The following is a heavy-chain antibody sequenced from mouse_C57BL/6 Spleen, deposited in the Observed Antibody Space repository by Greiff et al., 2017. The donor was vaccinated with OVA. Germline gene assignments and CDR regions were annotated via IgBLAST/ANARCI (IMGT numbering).Heavy chain of an antibody. CDR2: IDPSDSET. D-gene: IGHD2-5*01. Sequence: QVQLQQPGAELVRPGSSVKLSCKASGYTFTSYWMHWVKQRPIQGLEWIGNIDPSDSETYYNQKFKDKATLTVDKSSSTAYMQLSSLTSEDSAVYYCAREGSNSWYFDVWGTGTTVTVSS. J-gene: IGHJ1*03. V-gene: IGHV1-52*01. CDR3: AREGSNSWYFDV. CDR1: GYTFTSYW.